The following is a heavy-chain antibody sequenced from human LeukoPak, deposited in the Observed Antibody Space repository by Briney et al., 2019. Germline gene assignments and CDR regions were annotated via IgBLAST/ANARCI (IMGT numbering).Heavy chain of an antibody. V-gene: IGHV4-4*09. J-gene: IGHJ2*01. Sequence: SETLSLTCTVPGGSVSSYYWSSIRQPPGKGLEWIGYIYNSERTKYNSSLDSRVTILVDTSKNQFFLKLRSVTAAETAAYYCARFHSGPSGWYVLWYFDLWGRGTLVTVSS. CDR2: IYNSERT. CDR1: GGSVSSYY. D-gene: IGHD6-19*01. CDR3: ARFHSGPSGWYVLWYFDL.